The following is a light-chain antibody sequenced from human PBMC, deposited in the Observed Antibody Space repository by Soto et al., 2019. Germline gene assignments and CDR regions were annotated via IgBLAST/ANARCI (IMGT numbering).Light chain of an antibody. CDR2: GAS. J-gene: IGKJ5*01. V-gene: IGKV3-20*01. CDR3: QQYGYSPDT. Sequence: EMVMTQSPATVSVSPGERATLSCRASQGVSSSFAWYQQKPDQPPRLLMCGASRRATGIPDRFGGTGSGTDFTPTISRLEPEDFAVYCCQQYGYSPDTFGQGTRLEIK. CDR1: QGVSSSF.